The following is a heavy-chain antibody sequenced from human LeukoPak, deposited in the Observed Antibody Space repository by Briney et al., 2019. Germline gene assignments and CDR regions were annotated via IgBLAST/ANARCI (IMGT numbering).Heavy chain of an antibody. D-gene: IGHD3-16*01. V-gene: IGHV4-59*01. CDR1: GGSISSYY. J-gene: IGHJ3*02. CDR3: ARQGSGEFRDAFDI. CDR2: IYYSGST. Sequence: SETLSLTCTVSGGSISSYYWSWIRQPPGKGLEWIGYIYYSGSTNYNPSLKSRVTISVDTSKNQFSLKLSSVTAADTAVYYCARQGSGEFRDAFDIWGQGTMVTVSS.